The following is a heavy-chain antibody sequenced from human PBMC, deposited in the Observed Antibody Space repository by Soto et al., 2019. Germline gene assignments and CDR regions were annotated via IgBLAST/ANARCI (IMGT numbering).Heavy chain of an antibody. J-gene: IGHJ3*02. Sequence: EVQLLESGGGLAQPGGSLRLSCTVSGFNFNTYAMSWVRQSPGKGLEWVSGIRRGGENTYYADSVKGRFTISRDSSTNTLYQQTNYLRAEDTAVYDCEKELGGVAVLDDAFDTWGHGTMVAVSS. CDR2: IRRGGENT. V-gene: IGHV3-23*01. D-gene: IGHD3-16*01. CDR1: GFNFNTYA. CDR3: EKELGGVAVLDDAFDT.